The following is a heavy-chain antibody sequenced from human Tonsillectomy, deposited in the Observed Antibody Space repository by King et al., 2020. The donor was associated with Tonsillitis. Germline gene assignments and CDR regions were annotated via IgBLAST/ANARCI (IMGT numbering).Heavy chain of an antibody. Sequence: EVQLVESGGGVVRPGGSLRLSCAASGFTFDDYGMTWVRQAPGKGLEWVSGINWNGSSTGYADSVKGRFTISRANARNSLYLQMNTLRAADTALYYCARDLGGSYKGVDYWGQGTLVTVSS. CDR2: INWNGSST. CDR1: GFTFDDYG. J-gene: IGHJ4*02. D-gene: IGHD1-26*01. V-gene: IGHV3-20*04. CDR3: ARDLGGSYKGVDY.